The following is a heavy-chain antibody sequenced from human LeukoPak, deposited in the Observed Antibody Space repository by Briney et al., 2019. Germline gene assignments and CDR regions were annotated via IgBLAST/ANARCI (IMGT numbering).Heavy chain of an antibody. CDR1: GGSFSGYY. D-gene: IGHD2-2*01. CDR3: VRYCSSTVDAFDI. CDR2: INHSGST. Sequence: SETLSLTCAVYGGSFSGYYWSWIRQPPGKGLEWIGEINHSGSTNYNPSLKSRVTISVDTSKNQFSLKLSSVTAADTAVYYCVRYCSSTVDAFDIWGQGTTVTVSS. V-gene: IGHV4-34*01. J-gene: IGHJ3*02.